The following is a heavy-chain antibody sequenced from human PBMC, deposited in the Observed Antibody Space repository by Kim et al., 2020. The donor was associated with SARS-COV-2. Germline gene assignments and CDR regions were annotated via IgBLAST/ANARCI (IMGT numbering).Heavy chain of an antibody. CDR3: ARDVGGALDY. D-gene: IGHD3-16*01. Sequence: GGSLRLSCAASGFSFSTYWMAWVRQAPGKGLEWVANIKQDGSEVNYVGSVKGRFTISRDNAKNSLHLQMNSLRAEDTAVYYCARDVGGALDYWGQGTLVT. CDR2: IKQDGSEV. J-gene: IGHJ4*02. V-gene: IGHV3-7*03. CDR1: GFSFSTYW.